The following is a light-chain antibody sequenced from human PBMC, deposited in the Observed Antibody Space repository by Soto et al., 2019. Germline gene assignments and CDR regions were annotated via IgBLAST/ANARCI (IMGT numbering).Light chain of an antibody. Sequence: DIVMTQSPDSLSVSLGERATIKCRSSQSVLHRSNGNNYIAWYQQKPGQPPKLLIYWSSTRDSGVPERFIGSGSGTDFTFPFSSLQAEDVAVYYCQTYQSLPFTFGHVTKVHIE. CDR1: QSVLHRSNGNNY. CDR2: WSS. CDR3: QTYQSLPFT. J-gene: IGKJ3*01. V-gene: IGKV4-1*01.